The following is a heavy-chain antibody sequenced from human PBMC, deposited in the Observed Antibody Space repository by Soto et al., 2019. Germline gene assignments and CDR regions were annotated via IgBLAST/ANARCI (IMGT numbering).Heavy chain of an antibody. D-gene: IGHD3-10*01. J-gene: IGHJ6*04. V-gene: IGHV4-31*03. CDR2: IYYSGST. CDR1: GGSISSGGYY. Sequence: QVQLQESGPGLVKPSQTLSLTCTVSGGSISSGGYYWSWIRQHPGKGLEWIGYIYYSGSTYYNPSLKSRVTISVVTSKTQFSLKLSSVTAAETAVYYCARDRGPLLWFGEPSSSYGMDVWGKGTTVTVSS. CDR3: ARDRGPLLWFGEPSSSYGMDV.